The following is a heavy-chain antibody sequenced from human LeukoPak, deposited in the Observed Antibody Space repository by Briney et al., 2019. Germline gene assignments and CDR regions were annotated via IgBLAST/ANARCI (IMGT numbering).Heavy chain of an antibody. CDR1: GYTFTGYY. CDR3: ARGLVALDGYRENYYYYYYMDV. D-gene: IGHD5-24*01. CDR2: IIPIFGTA. V-gene: IGHV1-69*05. Sequence: GASVKVSCKASGYTFTGYYMHWVRQAPGQGLEWMGGIIPIFGTANYAQKFQGRVTITTDESTSTAYMELSSLRSEDTAVYYCARGLVALDGYRENYYYYYYMDVWGKGTTVTVSS. J-gene: IGHJ6*03.